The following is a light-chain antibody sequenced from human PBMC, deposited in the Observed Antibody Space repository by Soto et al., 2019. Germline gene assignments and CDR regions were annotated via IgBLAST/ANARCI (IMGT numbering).Light chain of an antibody. V-gene: IGKV1-5*01. CDR2: DVS. CDR1: QSITTW. Sequence: DIQMTQSPSTVYPYVGDSVIITCRASQSITTWLAWYQQRPGKAPKILIYDVSSLQSGVPSRFRGSGSGTEFTLPISRLQSADFSVYYCQQYNDNWPTFGQGTKVDIK. J-gene: IGKJ1*01. CDR3: QQYNDNWPT.